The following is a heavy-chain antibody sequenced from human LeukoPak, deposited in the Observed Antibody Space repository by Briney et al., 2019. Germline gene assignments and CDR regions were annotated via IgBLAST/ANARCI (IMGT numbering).Heavy chain of an antibody. CDR1: GFTFSSYW. V-gene: IGHV3-74*01. J-gene: IGHJ3*02. CDR3: ARDSRYYYDSRNCDNVAFDM. D-gene: IGHD3-10*01. CDR2: ISSDGRTT. Sequence: QSGGSLRLSCAASGFTFSSYWMHWVRQGPGKGLVWVSRISSDGRTTSYADSVKGRFTISRDNAKNTLYLQMNSLRVEDTAVYYCARDSRYYYDSRNCDNVAFDMWGQGTMVTVSS.